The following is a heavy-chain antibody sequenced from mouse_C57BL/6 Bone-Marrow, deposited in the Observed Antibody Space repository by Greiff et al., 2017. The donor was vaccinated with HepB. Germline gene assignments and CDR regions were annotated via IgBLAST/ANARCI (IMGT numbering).Heavy chain of an antibody. CDR3: ARRHYYGSSGAYFDY. CDR1: GFTFSSYG. V-gene: IGHV5-6*01. J-gene: IGHJ2*01. D-gene: IGHD1-1*01. CDR2: ISSGGSYT. Sequence: EVQLVESGGDLVKPGGSLKLSCAASGFTFSSYGMSWVRQTPDKRLEWVATISSGGSYTYYPDRVKGRFTISRDNAKNTLYLQMSSLKYEDTAMYYCARRHYYGSSGAYFDYWGQGTTLTVSS.